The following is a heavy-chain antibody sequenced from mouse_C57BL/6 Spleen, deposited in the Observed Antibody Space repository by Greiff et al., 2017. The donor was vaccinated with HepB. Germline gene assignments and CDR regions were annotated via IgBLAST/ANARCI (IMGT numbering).Heavy chain of an antibody. CDR3: ARSVYYSNYWYFDV. V-gene: IGHV1-80*01. D-gene: IGHD2-5*01. Sequence: VQLQQSGAELVKPGASVKISCKASGYAFSSYWMNWVKQRPGKGLEWIGQIYPGDGDTNYNGKFKGKATLTADKSSSTAYMRLSSLTSEDSAVYFCARSVYYSNYWYFDVWGTGTTVTVSS. J-gene: IGHJ1*03. CDR1: GYAFSSYW. CDR2: IYPGDGDT.